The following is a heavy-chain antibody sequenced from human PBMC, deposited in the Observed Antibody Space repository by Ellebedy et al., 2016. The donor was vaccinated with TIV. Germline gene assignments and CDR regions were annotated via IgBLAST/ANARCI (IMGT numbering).Heavy chain of an antibody. Sequence: GESLKISCAASGFTFSSFGMNWVRQASGKGLEWVSSIDSSGTYIYYADSVKGRFTISRDNAKNSLYLQMNSLSAEDTAVYYCARAGGIGVVDYWGQGTLVTVSS. V-gene: IGHV3-21*01. D-gene: IGHD3-3*01. CDR2: IDSSGTYI. J-gene: IGHJ4*02. CDR3: ARAGGIGVVDY. CDR1: GFTFSSFG.